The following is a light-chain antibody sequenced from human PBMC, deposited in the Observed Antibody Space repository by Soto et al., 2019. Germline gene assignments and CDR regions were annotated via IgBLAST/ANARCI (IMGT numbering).Light chain of an antibody. V-gene: IGKV3-15*01. CDR1: QSVSSN. CDR2: GAS. J-gene: IGKJ1*01. CDR3: QQYNNWPRA. Sequence: ETVMTQSPATLSVSPGERATLSCRASQSVSSNLAWYQQKPGQAPRLLIYGASTRATGIPARFSGSESGTEFTLTISSLQSEDFAVYYCQQYNNWPRAFGQGTKVDIK.